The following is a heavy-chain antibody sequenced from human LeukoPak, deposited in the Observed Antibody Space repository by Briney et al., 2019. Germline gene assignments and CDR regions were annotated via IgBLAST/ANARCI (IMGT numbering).Heavy chain of an antibody. Sequence: PGGSLRLSCAASGFTFSSYAMSWVRQAPGKRLEWGSAISGSGGSTYYADSVKGRFTISRDNSKNTLYLQMNSLRAEDTAVYYCARRYYDFWSGRLDAFGIWGQGTMVTVSS. CDR2: ISGSGGST. CDR1: GFTFSSYA. CDR3: ARRYYDFWSGRLDAFGI. V-gene: IGHV3-23*01. D-gene: IGHD3-3*01. J-gene: IGHJ3*02.